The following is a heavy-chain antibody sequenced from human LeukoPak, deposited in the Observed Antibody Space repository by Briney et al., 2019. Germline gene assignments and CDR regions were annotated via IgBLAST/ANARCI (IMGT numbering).Heavy chain of an antibody. D-gene: IGHD3-22*01. CDR2: INPSGGST. CDR1: GYTFTRYY. V-gene: IGHV1-46*01. J-gene: IGHJ5*02. Sequence: ASVTVSFKASGYTFTRYYMHWVRQAPGQGLEWMGIINPSGGSTSYAQKFQGRVTMTRDTTTSTVYMELSSLRSEDTAVYYCARGSDSSGYYYLNYFDPWGQGTLVTVSS. CDR3: ARGSDSSGYYYLNYFDP.